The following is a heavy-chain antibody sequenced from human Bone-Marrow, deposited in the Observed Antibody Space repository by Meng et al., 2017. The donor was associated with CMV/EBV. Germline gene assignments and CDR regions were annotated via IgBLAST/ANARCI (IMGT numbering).Heavy chain of an antibody. CDR2: IHDSGST. CDR3: ARWALGIGDY. Sequence: SETLSLTCTVSGGSITNYFWTWIRQPPGQTLEWIGYIHDSGSTDYNPSLKGRVTMSVDTSKNQFSLKLSSVTAADTAVYYCARWALGIGDYWGQGTLVTVSS. J-gene: IGHJ4*02. CDR1: GGSITNYF. V-gene: IGHV4-59*12. D-gene: IGHD7-27*01.